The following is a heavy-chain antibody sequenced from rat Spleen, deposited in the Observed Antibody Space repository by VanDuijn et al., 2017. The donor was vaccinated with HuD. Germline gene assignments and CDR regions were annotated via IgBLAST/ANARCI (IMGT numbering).Heavy chain of an antibody. CDR1: GFTFNNYW. CDR3: ARPPYDGTYYHYFDY. J-gene: IGHJ2*01. D-gene: IGHD1-12*02. CDR2: ITNAGGGT. Sequence: EVLLVESGGGLVQPGRSLKVSCIASGFTFNNYWMTWIRQAPGKGLEWVASITNAGGGTYYSDSVKGRFTISRDNAKSTLYLQMNSLRSEDTATYYCARPPYDGTYYHYFDYWGQGVMVTVSS. V-gene: IGHV5-31*01.